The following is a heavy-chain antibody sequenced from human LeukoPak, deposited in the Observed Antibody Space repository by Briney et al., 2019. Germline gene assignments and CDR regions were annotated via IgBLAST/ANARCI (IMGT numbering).Heavy chain of an antibody. D-gene: IGHD4-23*01. J-gene: IGHJ3*02. CDR1: GGSISSSSYY. V-gene: IGHV4-39*01. CDR2: VYYSGST. CDR3: ARNITTVAGGAFDI. Sequence: PSETLSLTCTVSGGSISSSSYYCGWIRQPPGKGLEWIGSVYYSGSTYYNPSLKSRVTISVDTSKNQFSLKLSSVTAADTAVYYCARNITTVAGGAFDIWGQGTMVTVSS.